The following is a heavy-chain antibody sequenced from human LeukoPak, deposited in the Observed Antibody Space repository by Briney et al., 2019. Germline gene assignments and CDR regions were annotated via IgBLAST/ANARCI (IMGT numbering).Heavy chain of an antibody. J-gene: IGHJ4*02. Sequence: KPSETLSLTCRVPGGSINTSPYYSGWIRQSPGKGLEWIGTFYYSGSTYYNASLKSQVSISVDKSKNQFSLRLTSVTAADTAVYFCARGSSDEWAALQYFYFDYWGQGTLVAVSS. CDR2: FYYSGST. V-gene: IGHV4-39*07. CDR3: ARGSSDEWAALQYFYFDY. D-gene: IGHD1-26*01. CDR1: GGSINTSPYY.